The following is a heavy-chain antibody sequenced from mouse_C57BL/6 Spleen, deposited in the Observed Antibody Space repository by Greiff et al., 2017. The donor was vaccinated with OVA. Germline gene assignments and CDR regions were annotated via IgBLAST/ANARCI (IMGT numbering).Heavy chain of an antibody. D-gene: IGHD1-1*01. V-gene: IGHV1-22*01. CDR3: ARSITTVLHFDY. CDR1: GYTFTDYN. CDR2: INPNNGGT. Sequence: EVKLQESGPELVKPGASVKMSCKASGYTFTDYNMHWVKQSHGKSLEWIGYINPNNGGTSYNQKFKGKATLTVNKSSSTAYMELRSLTSEDSAVYYCARSITTVLHFDYWGQGTTLTVSS. J-gene: IGHJ2*01.